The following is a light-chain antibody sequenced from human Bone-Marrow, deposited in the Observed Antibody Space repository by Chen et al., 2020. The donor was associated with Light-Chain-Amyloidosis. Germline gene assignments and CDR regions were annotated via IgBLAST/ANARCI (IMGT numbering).Light chain of an antibody. CDR2: RDT. V-gene: IGLV3-25*03. Sequence: SYELTQPPPVSVSTGQTARITCSGDDLPTKYAYWYQQKPGQAPVLVIQRDTERPSGISERFSGSSSGTTATLTISGVQAEDEADYHCQSADSSGTYEVIFGGGTKLTVL. CDR3: QSADSSGTYEVI. CDR1: DLPTKY. J-gene: IGLJ2*01.